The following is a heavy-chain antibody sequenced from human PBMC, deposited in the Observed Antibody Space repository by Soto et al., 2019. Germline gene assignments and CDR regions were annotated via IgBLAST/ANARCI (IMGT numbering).Heavy chain of an antibody. J-gene: IGHJ6*02. V-gene: IGHV1-8*01. CDR2: MNPNSGNT. CDR1: GYTFTSYD. CDR3: ARWPDGYYYYGMED. Sequence: QVQLVQSGAEVKKPGASVKVSCKASGYTFTSYDINWVRQATGQGLEWMGWMNPNSGNTGYAQKFQGRVTTTRNTSISTAYMELSSLRSEDTAVYYCARWPDGYYYYGMEDWGQGTTVTVSS.